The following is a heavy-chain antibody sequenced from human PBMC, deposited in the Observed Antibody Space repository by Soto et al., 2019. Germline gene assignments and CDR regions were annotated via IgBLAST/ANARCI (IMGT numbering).Heavy chain of an antibody. Sequence: QVQLVQSGAEVKKPGASVKVSCKASGYTFTSYGISWVRQAPGQGLEWMGWISAYNGNTNYAQKLQGRVTMTTDTSKSTAYMELRSLRYDDTAVYYCARELITFGETIGAFDIWGQGTMVTVSS. CDR1: GYTFTSYG. CDR2: ISAYNGNT. CDR3: ARELITFGETIGAFDI. D-gene: IGHD3-16*01. V-gene: IGHV1-18*01. J-gene: IGHJ3*02.